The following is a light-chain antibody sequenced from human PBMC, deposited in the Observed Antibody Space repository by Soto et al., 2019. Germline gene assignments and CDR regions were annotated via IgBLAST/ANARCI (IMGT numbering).Light chain of an antibody. CDR2: EGS. V-gene: IGLV2-23*01. Sequence: QSALTQPASVSGSPGQSITISCTGTSSDVGTYNLVSWHQHHPGKAPKLIIYEGSKRPSGVSNRFSGSKSGNTASLTISGLQAEDEADYYCCSFAVGSTLVVGGGTKLTVL. CDR1: SSDVGTYNL. CDR3: CSFAVGSTLV. J-gene: IGLJ2*01.